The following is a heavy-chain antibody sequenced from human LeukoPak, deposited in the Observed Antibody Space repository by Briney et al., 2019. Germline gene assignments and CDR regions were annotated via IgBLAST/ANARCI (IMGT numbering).Heavy chain of an antibody. CDR3: ARGVWFGELSYEYYFDY. CDR1: GGTFISYA. CDR2: IIPIFGTA. Sequence: SVKVSCKASGGTFISYAISWVRQAPGQGLEWMGGIIPIFGTANYAQKFQGRVTITTDESTSTAYMELSSLRSEDTAVYYCARGVWFGELSYEYYFDYWGQGTLVTVSS. V-gene: IGHV1-69*05. D-gene: IGHD3-10*01. J-gene: IGHJ4*02.